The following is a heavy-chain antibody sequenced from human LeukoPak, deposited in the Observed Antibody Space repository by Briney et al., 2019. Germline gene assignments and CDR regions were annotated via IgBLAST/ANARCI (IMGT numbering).Heavy chain of an antibody. CDR1: GESFSGYY. J-gene: IGHJ4*02. V-gene: IGHV4-34*01. D-gene: IGHD3-10*01. CDR3: ARHARWYYGSGSYRYFDY. CDR2: INHSGST. Sequence: SETLSLTCAVYGESFSGYYWSWIRQPPGKGLEWIGEINHSGSTNYNPSLKSRVTISVDTSKNQFSLKLSSVTAADTAVYYCARHARWYYGSGSYRYFDYWGQGTLVTVSS.